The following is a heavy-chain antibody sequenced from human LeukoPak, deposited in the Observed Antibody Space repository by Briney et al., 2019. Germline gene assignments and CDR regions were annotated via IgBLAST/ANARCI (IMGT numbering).Heavy chain of an antibody. J-gene: IGHJ5*02. CDR1: GGSISSYY. D-gene: IGHD2-2*01. V-gene: IGHV4-4*07. Sequence: SETLSLTCTVSGGSISSYYGSWIRQPAGKGLEWIGRIYTSGSTNYNPSLKSRVTMSVDASKNQFSLKLSSVTAADTAVYYCARRMSLGYCSSTSCPGFYNWFDPWGQGTLVTVSS. CDR3: ARRMSLGYCSSTSCPGFYNWFDP. CDR2: IYTSGST.